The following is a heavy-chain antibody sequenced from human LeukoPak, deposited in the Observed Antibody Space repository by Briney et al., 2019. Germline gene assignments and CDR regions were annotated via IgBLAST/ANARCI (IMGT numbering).Heavy chain of an antibody. Sequence: PGRSLRLSYAASGFTFISYGLHWVRQAPGKGLDWVTVISYDGSYKYYAESVKGRFTISRDNSKKTLYLQMNSLRAEDTAVYYCAKEHGSGSYHDSNWSDAWGQGALVTVSS. D-gene: IGHD3-10*01. CDR2: ISYDGSYK. CDR3: AKEHGSGSYHDSNWSDA. V-gene: IGHV3-30*18. CDR1: GFTFISYG. J-gene: IGHJ5*02.